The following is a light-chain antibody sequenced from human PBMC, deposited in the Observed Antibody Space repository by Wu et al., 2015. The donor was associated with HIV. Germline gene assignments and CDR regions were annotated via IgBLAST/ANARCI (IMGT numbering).Light chain of an antibody. V-gene: IGKV3-20*01. CDR3: HQSVTLPST. J-gene: IGKJ4*01. CDR2: GAF. Sequence: EIVLTQSPGTLSLSPGEGATLSCRASENLTRNYLAWYQQKPGQAPRILIYGAFNRATGIPGRFSGSGSGTDFTLTITSLEPEVFRGLLCHQSVTLPSTFGGGTKVEIK. CDR1: ENLTRNY.